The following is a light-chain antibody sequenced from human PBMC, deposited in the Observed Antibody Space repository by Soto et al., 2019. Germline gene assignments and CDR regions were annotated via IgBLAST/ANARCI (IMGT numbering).Light chain of an antibody. CDR3: QQYNSYSWT. Sequence: EIVLTQSPGTLSLSPGERATLSCRASQSVSYYLAWYQQKPGQAPRLLIYGASTRATGIPARFSGSGSGTEFTLTISSLQPDDFATYYCQQYNSYSWTFGQGTKVDIK. CDR2: GAS. CDR1: QSVSYY. J-gene: IGKJ1*01. V-gene: IGKV3-15*01.